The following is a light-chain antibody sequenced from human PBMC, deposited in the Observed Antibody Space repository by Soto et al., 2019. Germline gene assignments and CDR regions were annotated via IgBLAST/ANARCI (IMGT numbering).Light chain of an antibody. J-gene: IGLJ2*01. V-gene: IGLV2-23*02. Sequence: QSALTQPASVSGSPGQSITISGTGTSGDVGNFNLVSWYQQHPGKAPNLIISEVSKRPSGVSNRFSGSKSGNTASLTISGLQPEDAADYYCCSYAGGSIYVLFGGGTKLTVL. CDR3: CSYAGGSIYVL. CDR1: SGDVGNFNL. CDR2: EVS.